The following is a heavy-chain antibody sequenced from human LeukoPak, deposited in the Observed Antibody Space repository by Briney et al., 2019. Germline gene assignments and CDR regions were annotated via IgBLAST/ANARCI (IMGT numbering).Heavy chain of an antibody. D-gene: IGHD1-26*01. J-gene: IGHJ6*02. CDR2: ISGSAGSI. CDR3: AKSYSGTRGRYYYYGMDV. V-gene: IGHV3-23*01. Sequence: PGGSLRLSCAASGFTFGSYAMSWVRQAPGKGLEWVSAISGSAGSIYYADSVKGRFTISRDNSKNTLYLQMNSLRAEDTALYYCAKSYSGTRGRYYYYGMDVWGQGTTVTVSS. CDR1: GFTFGSYA.